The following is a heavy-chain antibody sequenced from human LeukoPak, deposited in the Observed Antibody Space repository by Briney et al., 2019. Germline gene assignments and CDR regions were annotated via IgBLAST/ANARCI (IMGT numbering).Heavy chain of an antibody. D-gene: IGHD4-23*01. J-gene: IGHJ4*02. V-gene: IGHV3-23*01. CDR1: GFTFSSYA. CDR2: ISGSGGST. Sequence: GGSLRLSCAASGFTFSSYAMSWVRQAPGKGLEWVSAISGSGGSTYYADSVKGRFTISRDNSKNTLYLQMNSLRAEDTAVYYCARVFQSHGGLDYWGQGTLVAVSS. CDR3: ARVFQSHGGLDY.